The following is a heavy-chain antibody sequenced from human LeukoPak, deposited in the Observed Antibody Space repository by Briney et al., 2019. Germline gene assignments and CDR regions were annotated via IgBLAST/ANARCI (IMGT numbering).Heavy chain of an antibody. CDR2: IYYSGST. Sequence: SETLSLTCTVSGGSISSSSYYWGWIRQPPGKGLEWIGSIYYSGSTYYNPSLKSRVTISVDRSKNQFSLKLSSVTAADTAVYYCARGDGYLNAFDIWGQGTLVTVSS. J-gene: IGHJ3*02. V-gene: IGHV4-39*07. CDR3: ARGDGYLNAFDI. CDR1: GGSISSSSYY. D-gene: IGHD5-24*01.